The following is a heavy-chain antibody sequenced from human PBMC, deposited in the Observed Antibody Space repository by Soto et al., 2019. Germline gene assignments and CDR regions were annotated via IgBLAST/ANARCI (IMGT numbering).Heavy chain of an antibody. CDR3: ANSVDLGYCSGGSCSTAY. CDR2: ISGSGGST. V-gene: IGHV3-23*01. D-gene: IGHD2-15*01. J-gene: IGHJ4*02. Sequence: GGSLRLSCAASGFTFSSYAMSWVRQAPGKGLEWVSAISGSGGSTYYADSVKGRFTISRDNSKNTLYLQMNSLRAEDTAVYYWANSVDLGYCSGGSCSTAYWGQGTLVTVSS. CDR1: GFTFSSYA.